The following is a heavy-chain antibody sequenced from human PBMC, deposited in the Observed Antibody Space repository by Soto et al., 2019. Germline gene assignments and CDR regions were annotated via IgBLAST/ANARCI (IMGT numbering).Heavy chain of an antibody. CDR3: GRGRSGQIVVFY. J-gene: IGHJ4*02. CDR1: GYTFTGHY. Sequence: ASVKVSCKASGYTFTGHYIHWVRQAPEQGPEWMGEIGPESGATRYAQRFQGRVTMTRDMSITTVYMELNDLGPDDTAVYYCGRGRSGQIVVFYWGQGTPVTVSS. V-gene: IGHV1-2*02. D-gene: IGHD1-26*01. CDR2: IGPESGAT.